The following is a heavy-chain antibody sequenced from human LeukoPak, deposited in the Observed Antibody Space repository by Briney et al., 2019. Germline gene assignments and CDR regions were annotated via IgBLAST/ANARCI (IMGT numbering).Heavy chain of an antibody. D-gene: IGHD6-19*01. CDR1: GFDFNTYS. CDR3: ARVGRSGWTVDY. Sequence: GGSLRLSCAASGFDFNTYSIDWVRQAPGKGLEWVSYISSSSSNIYHADSVKGRFTISRDNAKNSLHLQMNSLRAEDTAVYYCARVGRSGWTVDYWGQGTLVTVSS. J-gene: IGHJ4*02. V-gene: IGHV3-48*04. CDR2: ISSSSSNI.